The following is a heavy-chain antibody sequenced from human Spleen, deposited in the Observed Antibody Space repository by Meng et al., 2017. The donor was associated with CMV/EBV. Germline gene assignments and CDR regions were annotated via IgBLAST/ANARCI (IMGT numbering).Heavy chain of an antibody. J-gene: IGHJ4*02. V-gene: IGHV1-69*05. CDR1: GGTFSSYA. Sequence: SVKVSCKASGGTFSSYAISWVRQAPGQGLEWMGGIIPIFGTANYAQKFQGRVTITTDESTSTAYMELSRLRSGDTAVYYCARGRTVTFPNFGYWGQGTLVTVSS. CDR2: IIPIFGTA. D-gene: IGHD4-11*01. CDR3: ARGRTVTFPNFGY.